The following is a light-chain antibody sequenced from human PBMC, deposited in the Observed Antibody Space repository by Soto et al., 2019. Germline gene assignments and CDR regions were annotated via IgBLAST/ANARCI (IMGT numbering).Light chain of an antibody. Sequence: DIQMTQCPSSLSESVGDRVTITCRASQSISSYLNWYQQKPGKAPKLLIYAASSLQSGVPSRFSGSGPGTDFTLTISSLQPEDFATYYCQQSYSTPWTFGQGTKVEIK. CDR1: QSISSY. V-gene: IGKV1-39*01. CDR3: QQSYSTPWT. CDR2: AAS. J-gene: IGKJ1*01.